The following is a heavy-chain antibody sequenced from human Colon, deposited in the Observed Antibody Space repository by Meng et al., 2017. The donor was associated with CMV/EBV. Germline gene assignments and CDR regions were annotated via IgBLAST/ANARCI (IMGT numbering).Heavy chain of an antibody. CDR2: IRGSDDKT. Sequence: GESLKISCEASGFTFSSFAMTWVRQAPGKGLEWVSTIRGSDDKTYYSDSVKGRFTISRDNSKNTLYLQMNSLRAEDTAVYYCAKGANCSSVTCRPYYFDYWGQGALVTVSS. J-gene: IGHJ4*02. CDR3: AKGANCSSVTCRPYYFDY. V-gene: IGHV3-23*01. D-gene: IGHD2-2*01. CDR1: GFTFSSFA.